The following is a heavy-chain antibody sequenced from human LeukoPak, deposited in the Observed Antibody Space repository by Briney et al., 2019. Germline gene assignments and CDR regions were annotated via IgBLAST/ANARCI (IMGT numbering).Heavy chain of an antibody. CDR3: ARGPYSYGSKDFDY. J-gene: IGHJ4*02. D-gene: IGHD5-18*01. CDR1: GYTFTGYC. CDR2: INPNSGGT. Sequence: ASVKVSCKASGYTFTGYCMHWVRQAPGQGLEWMGWINPNSGGTNYAQKFQGRVTMTRDTSISTAYMELSRLRSDDTAVYYCARGPYSYGSKDFDYWGQGTLVTVSS. V-gene: IGHV1-2*02.